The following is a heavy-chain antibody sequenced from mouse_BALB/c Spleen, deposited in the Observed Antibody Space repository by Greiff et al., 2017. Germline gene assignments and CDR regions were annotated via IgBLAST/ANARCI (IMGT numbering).Heavy chain of an antibody. J-gene: IGHJ4*01. CDR2: ISSGSSTI. D-gene: IGHD1-1*01. CDR1: GFTFSSFG. CDR3: ARNYGSSRDYAMDY. V-gene: IGHV5-17*02. Sequence: DVQLVESGGGLVQPGGSRKLSCAASGFTFSSFGMHWVRQAPEKGLELVAYISSGSSTIYYADTVKGRFTISRDNPKNTLFLQMTSLRSEDTAMYYCARNYGSSRDYAMDYWGQGTSVTVSS.